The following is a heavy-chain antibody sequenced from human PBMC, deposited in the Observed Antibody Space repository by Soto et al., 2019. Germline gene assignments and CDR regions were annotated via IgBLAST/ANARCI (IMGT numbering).Heavy chain of an antibody. CDR2: ISYDGSNK. V-gene: IGHV3-30-3*01. CDR3: ARDPASRYCSGGSCYYYYYGMDV. CDR1: GFTFSSYA. D-gene: IGHD2-15*01. Sequence: PGGSLRLSCAASGFTFSSYAMHWVRQAPGKGLEWVAVISYDGSNKYYADSVKGRFTISRDNSKNTPYLQMNSLRAEDTAVYYCARDPASRYCSGGSCYYYYYGMDVWGQGTTVTVSS. J-gene: IGHJ6*02.